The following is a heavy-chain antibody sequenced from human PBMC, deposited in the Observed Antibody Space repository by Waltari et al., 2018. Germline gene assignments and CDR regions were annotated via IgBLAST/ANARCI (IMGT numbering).Heavy chain of an antibody. J-gene: IGHJ6*03. Sequence: QVQLQQWGAGLLKPSETLSLTCAVYGGSFSGYYWSWIRQPPGKGLEWIGEINHSGSTNYNPSLKSLVTISVDTSKNQFSLKLSSVTAADTAVYYCARGGPVAARRSMDVWGKGTTVTISS. V-gene: IGHV4-34*01. CDR1: GGSFSGYY. CDR2: INHSGST. D-gene: IGHD6-6*01. CDR3: ARGGPVAARRSMDV.